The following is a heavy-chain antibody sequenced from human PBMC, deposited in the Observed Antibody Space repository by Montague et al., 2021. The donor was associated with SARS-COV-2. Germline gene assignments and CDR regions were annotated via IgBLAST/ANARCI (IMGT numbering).Heavy chain of an antibody. V-gene: IGHV4-39*02. Sequence: SKTLSLTCSVSSGSIISSGYYWGWIRQPPGKELEWIGNIYYSGTTYYNPSLQSRGTISVDTSKNHLSLRLSSVTAADTAVYFCARGMIRGVTTPFDYWGQGSQVTGSS. D-gene: IGHD3-10*01. CDR2: IYYSGTT. J-gene: IGHJ4*02. CDR3: ARGMIRGVTTPFDY. CDR1: SGSIISSGYY.